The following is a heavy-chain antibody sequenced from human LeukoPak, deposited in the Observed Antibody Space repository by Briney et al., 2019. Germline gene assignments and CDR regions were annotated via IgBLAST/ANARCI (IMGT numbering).Heavy chain of an antibody. V-gene: IGHV1-8*01. CDR2: MNPNSGNT. CDR1: GYTFTSYD. CDR3: ARNGLLHDSSGYYYFDY. Sequence: ASVKVSCKASGYTFTSYDINWVRQATGQGLEWMGWMNPNSGNTGYALKFQGRVTMTRNTSISTAYMELSSLRSEDTAVYYCARNGLLHDSSGYYYFDYWGQGTLVTVSS. D-gene: IGHD3-22*01. J-gene: IGHJ4*02.